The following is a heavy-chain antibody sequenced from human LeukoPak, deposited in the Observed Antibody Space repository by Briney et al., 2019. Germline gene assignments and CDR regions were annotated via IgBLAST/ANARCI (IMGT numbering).Heavy chain of an antibody. D-gene: IGHD1-1*01. J-gene: IGHJ4*02. Sequence: SETLSLTCTVSGDSIRSSYWSWIRQPPGETLEWVGYIYYSGSANYNPSLKDRVSMSVDTSKNQLSLRLSSVTAADTAVYYCARERGGQRTGQFDQWGQGMLVTVSS. CDR1: GDSIRSSY. CDR2: IYYSGSA. V-gene: IGHV4-59*01. CDR3: ARERGGQRTGQFDQ.